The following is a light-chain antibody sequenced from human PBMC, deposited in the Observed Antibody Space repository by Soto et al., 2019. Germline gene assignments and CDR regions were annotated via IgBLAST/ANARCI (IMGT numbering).Light chain of an antibody. V-gene: IGKV3-15*01. CDR3: QQSYSTVT. J-gene: IGKJ5*01. CDR2: GAS. Sequence: EIVMTQSPATLSVSPGERATLSCRASQSVSSNLAWYQQRLGQAPRLLIYGASTRATGIPARFSGSGSGTEFTLTISSLQSEDFAVYYCQQSYSTVTFGQGTRLEIK. CDR1: QSVSSN.